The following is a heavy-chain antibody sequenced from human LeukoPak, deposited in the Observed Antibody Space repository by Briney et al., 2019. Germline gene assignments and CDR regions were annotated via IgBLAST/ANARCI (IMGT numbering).Heavy chain of an antibody. CDR3: ARDYCSSTSCLFVY. J-gene: IGHJ4*02. Sequence: ASVKVSCKASGYTFTGYHMHWVRQAPGQGLEWMGRINPNSGDTNYAQKFQGRVTMTRDTSISTAYMELSRLRSDDTAVYYCARDYCSSTSCLFVYWGQGTLVTVSS. CDR2: INPNSGDT. CDR1: GYTFTGYH. V-gene: IGHV1-2*06. D-gene: IGHD2-2*01.